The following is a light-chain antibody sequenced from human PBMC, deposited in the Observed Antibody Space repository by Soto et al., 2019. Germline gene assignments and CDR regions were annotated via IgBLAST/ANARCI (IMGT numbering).Light chain of an antibody. V-gene: IGKV4-1*01. J-gene: IGKJ2*01. CDR2: WAS. CDR3: QQYRSGLPT. CDR1: QSVLFTSNNKNY. Sequence: DIVMTQSPDSLAVSLGERATINCKSSQSVLFTSNNKNYLTWYQQKAGQPPKLLIYWASTRDSGVPDRFSGSASATDFSLTISGLQAEDEAVYYCQQYRSGLPTSDQGTKLEIK.